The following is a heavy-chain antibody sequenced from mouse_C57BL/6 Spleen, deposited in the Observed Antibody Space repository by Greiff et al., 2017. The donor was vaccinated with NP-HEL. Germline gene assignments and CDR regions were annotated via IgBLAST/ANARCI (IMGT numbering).Heavy chain of an antibody. V-gene: IGHV1-81*01. D-gene: IGHD2-5*01. CDR2: IYPRSGNT. Sequence: VQLQQSGAELARPGASVKLSCKASGYTFTSYGISWVKQRPGQGLEWIGEIYPRSGNTYYNEKFKGKATLTADKSSSTAYMELRSLTSEDSAVYFCARSGSNYDYAMDYWGQGTSVTVSS. J-gene: IGHJ4*01. CDR3: ARSGSNYDYAMDY. CDR1: GYTFTSYG.